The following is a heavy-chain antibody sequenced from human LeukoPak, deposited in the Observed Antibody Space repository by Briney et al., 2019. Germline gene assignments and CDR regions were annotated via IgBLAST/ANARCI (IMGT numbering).Heavy chain of an antibody. CDR1: GFTFSSYS. D-gene: IGHD3-22*01. J-gene: IGHJ4*02. Sequence: GGSLRLSCAASGFTFSSYSMNWVRQAPGKGLEWGGRIKSKTDGGTTDYAAPVKGRFTISRDDSKNTLYLQMNSLKTEDTAVYYCTTSNYYDGAGFDYWGQGTLVTVSS. CDR3: TTSNYYDGAGFDY. CDR2: IKSKTDGGTT. V-gene: IGHV3-15*01.